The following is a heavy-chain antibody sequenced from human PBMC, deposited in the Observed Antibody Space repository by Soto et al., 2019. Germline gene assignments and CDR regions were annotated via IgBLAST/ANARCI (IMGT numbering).Heavy chain of an antibody. CDR2: MSNDGSNT. D-gene: IGHD6-13*01. V-gene: IGHV3-30-3*01. CDR1: GFTFSTYA. Sequence: QVHLVESGGGVVQPGRSLRLSCAASGFTFSTYAMHWVRQAPGKGLEWVAFMSNDGSNTYYADSVKGRFTISRDYSKNTLYLQMNSLRPEDTAVYYCARELISSTSPVEFDSWGQGTLVTVSS. J-gene: IGHJ4*02. CDR3: ARELISSTSPVEFDS.